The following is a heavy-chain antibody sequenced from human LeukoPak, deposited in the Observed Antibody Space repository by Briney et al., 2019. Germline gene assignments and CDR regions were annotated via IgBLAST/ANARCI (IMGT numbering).Heavy chain of an antibody. Sequence: GGSLRLSCTASGFTFSSYGMSWVRQAPGKGLDWVSAVSSGGNSNYADSVTGRFTISRDNSKNTLYLQMNSLRAEDTAVYHCAKDRYSDNTGHHYENEYWGQGTLVTVSS. J-gene: IGHJ4*02. D-gene: IGHD3-22*01. V-gene: IGHV3-23*01. CDR1: GFTFSSYG. CDR3: AKDRYSDNTGHHYENEY. CDR2: VSSGGNS.